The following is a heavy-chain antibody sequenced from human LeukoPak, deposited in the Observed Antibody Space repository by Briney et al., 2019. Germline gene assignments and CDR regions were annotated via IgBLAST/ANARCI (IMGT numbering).Heavy chain of an antibody. J-gene: IGHJ4*02. Sequence: PGGSLRLSCAASGFTFSSYSMNWVRQAPGKGLEWVSSTSSSSSYIYYADSVKGRFTISRDNAKNSLYLQMNSLRAEDTAVYYCARDRYGDPYYFDYWGQGTLVTVSS. CDR2: TSSSSSYI. CDR3: ARDRYGDPYYFDY. CDR1: GFTFSSYS. D-gene: IGHD4-17*01. V-gene: IGHV3-21*01.